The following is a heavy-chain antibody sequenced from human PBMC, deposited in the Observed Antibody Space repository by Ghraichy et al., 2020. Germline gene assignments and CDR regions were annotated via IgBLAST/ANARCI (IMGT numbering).Heavy chain of an antibody. V-gene: IGHV4-34*01. D-gene: IGHD1-1*01. CDR1: GGSFSGYY. J-gene: IGHJ6*02. CDR3: ARDNRATAQYYYYGMDV. Sequence: SETLSLTCAVYGGSFSGYYWSWIRQPPGKGLEWIGEINHSGSTNYNPSIKSRVTISVDPSKNQFSLKLRSVTAADTAEYYCARDNRATAQYYYYGMDVWGQGTTVTVSS. CDR2: INHSGST.